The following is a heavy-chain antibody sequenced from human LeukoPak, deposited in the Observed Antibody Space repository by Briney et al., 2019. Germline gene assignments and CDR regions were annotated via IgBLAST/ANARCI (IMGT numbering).Heavy chain of an antibody. J-gene: IGHJ4*02. Sequence: SETLSLTCTVSGGSINTYYWSWIRQPPGKGLEWIGYIYCSGSTNYNPSLKSRVTISVDTPKNQFSLKLSSVTAADTAVYYCARDARSSSHFDYWGQGTLVTVSS. D-gene: IGHD6-6*01. CDR2: IYCSGST. V-gene: IGHV4-59*01. CDR3: ARDARSSSHFDY. CDR1: GGSINTYY.